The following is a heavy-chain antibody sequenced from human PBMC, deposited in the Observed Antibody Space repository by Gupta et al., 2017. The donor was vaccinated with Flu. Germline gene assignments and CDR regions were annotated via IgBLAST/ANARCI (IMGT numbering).Heavy chain of an antibody. CDR3: AKDLSYCSSTSCYTYYYYYYMDV. D-gene: IGHD2-2*02. CDR2: ISYDGSNK. J-gene: IGHJ6*03. CDR1: GFTFSSYG. Sequence: QVQLVESGGGVVQPGRSLRLSCAASGFTFSSYGMHWVRQAPGKGLEWVAVISYDGSNKYYADSVKGRFTISRDNSKNTLYLQMNSLRAEDTAVYYCAKDLSYCSSTSCYTYYYYYYMDVWGKGTTVTVSS. V-gene: IGHV3-30*18.